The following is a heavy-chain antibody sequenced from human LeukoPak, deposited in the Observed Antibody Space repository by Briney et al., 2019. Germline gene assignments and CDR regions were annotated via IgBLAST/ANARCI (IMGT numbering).Heavy chain of an antibody. Sequence: SETLSLTCTVSGGSISSYYWNWIRQPPGKGLEWIGYIYHSGSTYYNPSLKSRVTISVDRSKNQFSLKLSSVTAADTAVYYCARTGRYGDFDFDYWGQGTLVTVSS. CDR2: IYHSGST. D-gene: IGHD4-17*01. J-gene: IGHJ4*02. CDR1: GGSISSYY. V-gene: IGHV4-59*12. CDR3: ARTGRYGDFDFDY.